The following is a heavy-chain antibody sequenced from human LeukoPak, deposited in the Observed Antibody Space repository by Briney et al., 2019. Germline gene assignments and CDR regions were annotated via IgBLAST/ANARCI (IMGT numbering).Heavy chain of an antibody. D-gene: IGHD3-3*01. CDR2: ISSSGSYI. Sequence: PGGSLRLSCAASGFTFSSYSMNWVRQAPGKGLEWVSSISSSGSYIYYADSVKGRFTISRDNAKNSLYLQMNSLRAADTAVYYCARDERAPHYYGNSGYWGQGTLVTVSS. CDR1: GFTFSSYS. V-gene: IGHV3-21*01. J-gene: IGHJ4*02. CDR3: ARDERAPHYYGNSGY.